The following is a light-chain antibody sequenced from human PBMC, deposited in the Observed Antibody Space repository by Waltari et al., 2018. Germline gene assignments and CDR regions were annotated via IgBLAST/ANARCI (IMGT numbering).Light chain of an antibody. J-gene: IGLJ1*01. CDR3: QSYDSSLSGYV. V-gene: IGLV1-40*01. CDR2: GNS. CDR1: KSNIGAGYD. Sequence: QSVLTPPPPVSGAPGQRVSISCTGSKSNIGAGYDVHSYHQLPGTAPKLLIYGNSNRPSGVPDRFSGSKSGTSASLAITGLQAEDEADYYCQSYDSSLSGYVFGTGTKVTVL.